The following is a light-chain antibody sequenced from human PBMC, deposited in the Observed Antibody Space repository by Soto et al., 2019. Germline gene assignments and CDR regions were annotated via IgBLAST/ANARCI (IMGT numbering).Light chain of an antibody. Sequence: QTVVTQEPSFSVSPGGTVTLTCGLSSGSVSTSYYPSWYQQTPGQAPRTLIYSTNTRSSGVPDRFSGSILGNKAALTITGAQAEDESDYYCVLYMGSGTVVFGGGTQLTVL. CDR1: SGSVSTSYY. CDR3: VLYMGSGTVV. J-gene: IGLJ2*01. CDR2: STN. V-gene: IGLV8-61*01.